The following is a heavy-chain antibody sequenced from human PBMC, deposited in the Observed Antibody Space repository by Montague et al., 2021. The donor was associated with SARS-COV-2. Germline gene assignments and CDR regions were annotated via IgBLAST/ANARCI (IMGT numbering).Heavy chain of an antibody. D-gene: IGHD3-3*01. V-gene: IGHV4-61*08. CDR1: GGSVSSGASY. CDR3: ARESISITISGMFFYYFDY. Sequence: SETLSLTCTVPGGSVSSGASYWSWNRQPPGKGLEWNGNIKDSGSTNYNPSLKSRVTVAVDTSKNQFSLKLSSVTATDTAVYYCARESISITISGMFFYYFDYWGQGTLVTVSS. CDR2: IKDSGST. J-gene: IGHJ4*02.